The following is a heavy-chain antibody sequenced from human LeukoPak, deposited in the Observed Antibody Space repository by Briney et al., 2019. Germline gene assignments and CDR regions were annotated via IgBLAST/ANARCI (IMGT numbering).Heavy chain of an antibody. Sequence: PSETLSLTCAVYGGSFSGYYWSWIRQPPGKGLEWIGEINHSGSTNYNPSLKSRVTISVDTSKNQFSLKLSSVTAADTAVYYCARDGGQWPTYNWFDPWGQGTLVTVSS. CDR2: INHSGST. V-gene: IGHV4-34*01. J-gene: IGHJ5*02. D-gene: IGHD6-19*01. CDR1: GGSFSGYY. CDR3: ARDGGQWPTYNWFDP.